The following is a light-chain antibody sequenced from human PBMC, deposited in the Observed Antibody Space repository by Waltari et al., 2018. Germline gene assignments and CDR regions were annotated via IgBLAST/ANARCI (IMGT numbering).Light chain of an antibody. J-gene: IGLJ1*01. Sequence: QSALTQPASVSGSPGQSISISCSGTSGDVYIYTLVSWYQQHPGKAPQLLIYETTKRPSGVSDRFSGSKSGNTAYLTVSGLQAEDESDYYCCSYAGSSTFVFGSGTRVTV. V-gene: IGLV2-23*01. CDR3: CSYAGSSTFV. CDR1: SGDVYIYTL. CDR2: ETT.